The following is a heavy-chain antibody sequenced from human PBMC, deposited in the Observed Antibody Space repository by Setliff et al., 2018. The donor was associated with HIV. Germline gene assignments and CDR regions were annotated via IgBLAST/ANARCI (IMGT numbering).Heavy chain of an antibody. V-gene: IGHV1-24*01. J-gene: IGHJ6*03. CDR2: FDPQDGET. CDR1: GYTLSELS. CDR3: ARDTHYFDRRDYYYYMDV. D-gene: IGHD3-22*01. Sequence: ASVKVSCKVYGYTLSELSIHWVRQAPGKGLEWMGYFDPQDGETVYAQKFQGRVTLTEDTSTGTAYMELSSLTSEDTAVYYCARDTHYFDRRDYYYYMDVWGKGTTVTVSS.